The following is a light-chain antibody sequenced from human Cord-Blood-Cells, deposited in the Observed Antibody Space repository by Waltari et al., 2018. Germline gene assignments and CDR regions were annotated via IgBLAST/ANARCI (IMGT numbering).Light chain of an antibody. Sequence: QSALTQPASVSGSPGQSITISCTGTSRYVGSYHLVSWYQQHPGKAPKLMIYEGSKRPSGVSNRFSGSKSGNTASLTISGLQAEDEADYYCCSYAGSSTYVFGTGTKVTVL. CDR2: EGS. CDR1: SRYVGSYHL. J-gene: IGLJ1*01. V-gene: IGLV2-23*01. CDR3: CSYAGSSTYV.